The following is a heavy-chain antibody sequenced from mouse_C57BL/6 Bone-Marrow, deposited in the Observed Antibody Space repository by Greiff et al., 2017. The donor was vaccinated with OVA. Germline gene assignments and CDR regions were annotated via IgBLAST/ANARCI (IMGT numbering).Heavy chain of an antibody. CDR3: ARMGARYDY. D-gene: IGHD2-3*01. CDR1: GYTFTDYY. J-gene: IGHJ3*01. Sequence: VQLQQSGAELVRPGASVKLSCKASGYTFTDYYINWVKQRPGQGLEWIARIYPGSGSTYYNEKFKGKATLTAEKSSSTAYMQLSSLTSEDSAVYFCARMGARYDYWGQGTLVTVSA. V-gene: IGHV1-76*01. CDR2: IYPGSGST.